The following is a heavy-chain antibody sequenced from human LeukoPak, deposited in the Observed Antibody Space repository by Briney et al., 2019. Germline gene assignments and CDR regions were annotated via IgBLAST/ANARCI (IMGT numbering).Heavy chain of an antibody. CDR1: GYSIRSAYY. D-gene: IGHD1-26*01. CDR2: MFHSGNI. V-gene: IGHV4-38-2*02. CDR3: ARDGIVGTIARSSFDI. Sequence: SETLALTCTVSGYSIRSAYYWGWVQQPPGKGLQWIGSMFHSGNIYYNPSLKSRVTISVDMSKSQLSLKLSSVTAADTAVYYCARDGIVGTIARSSFDIWGQGTVVTVSS. J-gene: IGHJ3*02.